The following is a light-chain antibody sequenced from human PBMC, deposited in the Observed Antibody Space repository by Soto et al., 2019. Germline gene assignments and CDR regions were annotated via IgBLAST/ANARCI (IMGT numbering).Light chain of an antibody. CDR2: LVS. CDR1: QSLLHSSGYNY. J-gene: IGKJ5*01. V-gene: IGKV2-28*01. Sequence: EIVLTQSPVSLPVTPGEPASISCRSSQSLLHSSGYNYVDWYLQKPGQSPQLLIYLVSNRASGVPERFSGSGSGTDFTLKISRVDAEAVGHYYCIQALQTPLTFGQGTRLEI. CDR3: IQALQTPLT.